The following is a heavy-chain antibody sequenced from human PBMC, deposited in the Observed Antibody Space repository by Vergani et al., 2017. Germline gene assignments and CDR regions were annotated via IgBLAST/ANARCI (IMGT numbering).Heavy chain of an antibody. V-gene: IGHV3-15*01. J-gene: IGHJ4*02. Sequence: EVQLVESGGGLVKPGGSLRLSCAASGFTFSNAWMSWVRQAPGKGLEWVGRIKSKTDGGTTDYAAPVKGRFTISRDDSKNTLYLQMNSLKTEDTAVYYCTTNLNTIFGVVIESVDYWGQGTLVTVSS. CDR2: IKSKTDGGTT. D-gene: IGHD3-3*01. CDR1: GFTFSNAW. CDR3: TTNLNTIFGVVIESVDY.